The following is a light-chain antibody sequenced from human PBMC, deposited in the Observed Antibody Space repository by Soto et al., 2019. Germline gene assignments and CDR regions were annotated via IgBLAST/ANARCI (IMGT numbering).Light chain of an antibody. V-gene: IGLV1-40*01. J-gene: IGLJ2*01. Sequence: QSVLTQPPSVSGAPGQRVTISCTGSSSNIEAGYAVHWYQQLPGTAPKLLISTNKNRPSGVPDRFSGSTSGTSASLAITGXXXXXXXXYYCQCYDTSLNGLLFGGGTKLTVL. CDR2: TNK. CDR1: SSNIEAGYA. CDR3: QCYDTSLNGLL.